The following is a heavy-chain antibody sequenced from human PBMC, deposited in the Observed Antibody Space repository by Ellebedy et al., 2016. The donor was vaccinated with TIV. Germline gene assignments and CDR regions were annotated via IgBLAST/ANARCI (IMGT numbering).Heavy chain of an antibody. V-gene: IGHV3-23*01. CDR2: ISGSGDNT. Sequence: GESLKISXAASGFTFSNYVMNWVRQAPGKGLEWVSAISGSGDNTHYADSVKGRFTISRDNSKNTLYLQMNSLRAEDTAVYYCAKTCACSSTSCYTYYYYMDVWGKGTTVTVSS. D-gene: IGHD2-2*02. CDR1: GFTFSNYV. CDR3: AKTCACSSTSCYTYYYYMDV. J-gene: IGHJ6*03.